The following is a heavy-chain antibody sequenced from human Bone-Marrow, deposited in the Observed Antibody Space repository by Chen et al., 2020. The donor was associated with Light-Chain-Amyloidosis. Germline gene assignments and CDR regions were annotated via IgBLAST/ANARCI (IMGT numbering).Heavy chain of an antibody. CDR1: GFTFSSYW. J-gene: IGHJ3*02. Sequence: EVQLVESGGGLVQPGGSLRLSCAASGFTFSSYWMSWVRQDPGKGLEWVANIKQDGSETYYVDSVKGRFPISRDNAKNSLYLQMNSLRAEDTAVYYCAREGPGYCTNGVCYTGVRDAFDIWGQGTMVTVSS. D-gene: IGHD2-8*01. CDR2: IKQDGSET. V-gene: IGHV3-7*01. CDR3: AREGPGYCTNGVCYTGVRDAFDI.